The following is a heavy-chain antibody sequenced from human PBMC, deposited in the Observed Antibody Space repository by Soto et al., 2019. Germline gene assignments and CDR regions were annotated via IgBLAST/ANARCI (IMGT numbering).Heavy chain of an antibody. CDR1: GFTFSMYS. CDR2: IPQDGVDG. D-gene: IGHD3-3*01. Sequence: GGSLRLSCEVSGFTFSMYSMSWVRQSPGKGLEWVAKIPQDGVDGHYADSVKGRFTISRDNAKNSLFLQMNSLRDEDTAVYYCARKGVAFDYWGQGALVTVSS. J-gene: IGHJ4*02. V-gene: IGHV3-7*01. CDR3: ARKGVAFDY.